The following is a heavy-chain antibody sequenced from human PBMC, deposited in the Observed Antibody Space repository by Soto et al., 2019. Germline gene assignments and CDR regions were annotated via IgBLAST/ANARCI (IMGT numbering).Heavy chain of an antibody. CDR2: IYYSGST. J-gene: IGHJ4*02. Sequence: SETLSLTCTVSGGSISSGGYCWSWIRQHPGKGLEWIGYIYYSGSTYYNPSLKSRVTISVDTSKNQFSLKLSSVTAADTAVYYCARDSASNSSGYYYHFDYWGQGTLVTVSS. D-gene: IGHD3-22*01. V-gene: IGHV4-31*03. CDR3: ARDSASNSSGYYYHFDY. CDR1: GGSISSGGYC.